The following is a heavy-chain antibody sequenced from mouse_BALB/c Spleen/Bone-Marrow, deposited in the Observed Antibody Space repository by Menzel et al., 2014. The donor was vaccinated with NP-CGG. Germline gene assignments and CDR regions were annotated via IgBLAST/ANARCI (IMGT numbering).Heavy chain of an antibody. CDR2: IRNKANGYTT. CDR3: ARDMGLLRFDY. CDR1: GFTFGDYY. J-gene: IGHJ2*01. V-gene: IGHV7-3*02. D-gene: IGHD1-1*01. Sequence: VQLKESGGGLVQPGGSLRLSCATSGFTFGDYYMSWVRQPPGKALEWLGFIRNKANGYTTEYSASVKGRFTISRDNSQSILYLQMNTLRAEDSATYYCARDMGLLRFDYWGQGTTLTVSS.